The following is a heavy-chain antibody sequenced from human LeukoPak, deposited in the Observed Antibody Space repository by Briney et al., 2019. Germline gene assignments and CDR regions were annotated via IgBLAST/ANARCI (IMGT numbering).Heavy chain of an antibody. CDR3: AKGHYYGSGSLDY. CDR1: GFTFSSYG. CDR2: IGGRDGST. J-gene: IGHJ4*02. V-gene: IGHV3-23*01. Sequence: HPGGSLRLSCAASGFTFSSYGMSWVRQAPGKGLEWVSAIGGRDGSTYYADSVKGRFTISRDNSKNTLYVQVNSLRAEDTAVYYCAKGHYYGSGSLDYWGQGTLVTVSS. D-gene: IGHD3-10*01.